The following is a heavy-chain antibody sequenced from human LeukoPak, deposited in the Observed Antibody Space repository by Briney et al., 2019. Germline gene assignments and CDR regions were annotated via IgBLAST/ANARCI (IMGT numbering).Heavy chain of an antibody. J-gene: IGHJ4*02. Sequence: ASVKVSCKASGYTFTSYGISWVRQAPGRGLEWMGWISAYNGNTNYALKLQGRVTMTTDTSTSTAYMGLRSLRSDDTAVYYCAILVGATDFDYWGQGTLVTVSS. CDR2: ISAYNGNT. V-gene: IGHV1-18*01. D-gene: IGHD1-26*01. CDR1: GYTFTSYG. CDR3: AILVGATDFDY.